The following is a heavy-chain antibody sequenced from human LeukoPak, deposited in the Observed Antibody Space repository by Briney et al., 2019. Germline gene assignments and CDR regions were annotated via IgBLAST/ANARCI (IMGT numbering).Heavy chain of an antibody. CDR3: AREVSSGWFTSGWFDP. V-gene: IGHV1-2*02. CDR1: GYTFTGYY. D-gene: IGHD6-19*01. Sequence: ASVKVSCKASGYTFTGYYMHWVRQAPGQGLEWMGWINPNSGGTNYAQKFQGRVTMTRDTSTSTAYMELRSLRSDDTAVYYCAREVSSGWFTSGWFDPWGQGTLVTVSS. CDR2: INPNSGGT. J-gene: IGHJ5*02.